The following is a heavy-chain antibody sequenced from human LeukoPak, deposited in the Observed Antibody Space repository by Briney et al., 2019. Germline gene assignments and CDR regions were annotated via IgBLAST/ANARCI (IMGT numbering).Heavy chain of an antibody. D-gene: IGHD3-22*01. CDR2: IYPTGTT. CDR1: GGSIRSSSYY. V-gene: IGHV4-39*07. J-gene: IGHJ3*02. CDR3: ASQLYYYDSIGLEDAFDI. Sequence: SETLSLTCTVSGGSIRSSSYYWGWIRQPPGKGLGCVGNIYPTGTTYYNPSLKSRVTISIDTSKSQFSLKLSSVTAADTAVYYCASQLYYYDSIGLEDAFDIWGQGTMVTVSS.